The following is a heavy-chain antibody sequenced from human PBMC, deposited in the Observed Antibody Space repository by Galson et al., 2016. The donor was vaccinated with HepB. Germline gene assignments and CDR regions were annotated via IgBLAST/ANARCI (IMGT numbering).Heavy chain of an antibody. V-gene: IGHV3-33*01. CDR2: IWYDGSYK. Sequence: SLRLSCAASGFTFSAYGLHWVRQAPGKGLEWVAVIWYDGSYKFYRDSVQGRFPVSRDNSQNILYLQMNTVRADDTAVYYCARDSGTVAGGVLNWFDPWGQGTLVTVSS. D-gene: IGHD6-13*01. J-gene: IGHJ5*02. CDR3: ARDSGTVAGGVLNWFDP. CDR1: GFTFSAYG.